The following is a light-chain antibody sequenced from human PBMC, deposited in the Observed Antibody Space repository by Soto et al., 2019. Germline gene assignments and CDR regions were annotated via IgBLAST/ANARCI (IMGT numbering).Light chain of an antibody. J-gene: IGLJ2*01. CDR2: EIS. CDR1: TCDVGGSNF. Sequence: QSALTQPASVSGSPGQSITISCTGTTCDVGGSNFVSWYQHHPGTAPKLMLFEISHRPSGVSNRFSGSKSDNTSSLTSSGLQPEEESDYYCTSDTNLITLLFGGGTKLTVL. CDR3: TSDTNLITLL. V-gene: IGLV2-14*01.